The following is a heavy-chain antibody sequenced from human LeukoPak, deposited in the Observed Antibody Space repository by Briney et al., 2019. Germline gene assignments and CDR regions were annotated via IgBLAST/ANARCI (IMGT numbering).Heavy chain of an antibody. V-gene: IGHV4-4*07. CDR2: FYTSGST. J-gene: IGHJ4*02. D-gene: IGHD1/OR15-1a*01. Sequence: SETLSLTCTVSGASISSYYWNWIRQPAGKELEWIGRFYTSGSTNYDPSLKSRVIMSGDTSKNQFSLKLSSVTAADTAVYYCARRGLTTIDYWGQGTLVTVSS. CDR3: ARRGLTTIDY. CDR1: GASISSYY.